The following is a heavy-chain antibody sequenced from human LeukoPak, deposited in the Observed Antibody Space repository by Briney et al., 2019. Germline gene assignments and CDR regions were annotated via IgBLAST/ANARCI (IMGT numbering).Heavy chain of an antibody. J-gene: IGHJ4*02. V-gene: IGHV3-30-3*01. D-gene: IGHD3-3*01. CDR2: ISYDGSNK. CDR1: GFTFSSYA. Sequence: GRSLRLSCAASGFTFSSYAMHWVRQAPGKGLEWVAVISYDGSNKYYADSVKGRFTISRDNSKNTLYLQMNSLRAEDTAVYYCARDGGERNYDFWSGYQYWGQGTLVTVSS. CDR3: ARDGGERNYDFWSGYQY.